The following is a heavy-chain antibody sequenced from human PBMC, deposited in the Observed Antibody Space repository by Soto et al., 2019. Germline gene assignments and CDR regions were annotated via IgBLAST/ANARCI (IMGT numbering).Heavy chain of an antibody. CDR2: IWYDGTVK. D-gene: IGHD1-26*01. Sequence: QVQLMESGGGVAQPGTSLRLSCAASGFTFRSHGMHCVRQAPGKGLEWVAVIWYDGTVKYYTDSVKGRFTISRDNSKNTLYLQMNSLRAEDTAVYYCARESLYSDSSPSAFDIWGQGTRVTVSS. CDR3: ARESLYSDSSPSAFDI. V-gene: IGHV3-33*01. J-gene: IGHJ3*02. CDR1: GFTFRSHG.